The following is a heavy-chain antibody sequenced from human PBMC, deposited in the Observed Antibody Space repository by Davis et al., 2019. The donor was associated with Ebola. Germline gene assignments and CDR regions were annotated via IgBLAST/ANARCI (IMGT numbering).Heavy chain of an antibody. CDR2: MNPNSGNT. V-gene: IGHV1-8*03. CDR3: ARESTVTTGLVGNFDY. CDR1: GYTFTSYY. Sequence: ASVKVSCKASGYTFTSYYMHWVRQATGQGLEWMGWMNPNSGNTGYAQKFQGRVTITRNTSISTAYMELSSLRSEDTAVYYCARESTVTTGLVGNFDYWGQGTLVTVSS. J-gene: IGHJ4*02. D-gene: IGHD4-17*01.